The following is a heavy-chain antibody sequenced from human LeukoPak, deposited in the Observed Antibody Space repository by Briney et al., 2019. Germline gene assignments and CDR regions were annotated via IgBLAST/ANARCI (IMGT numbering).Heavy chain of an antibody. V-gene: IGHV3-48*02. J-gene: IGHJ5*02. CDR1: GFTFSSYS. CDR3: ARDRDYDFWSGYWALDP. CDR2: ISGVSISGTSSTI. D-gene: IGHD3-3*01. Sequence: GGSLRLSCAASGFTFSSYSMNWVRQSPGKGLEWVSYISGVSISGTSSTIYYADSVKGRFTISRDNDKNSVYLQMNNVRDEDTAVYYCARDRDYDFWSGYWALDPWGQGPLVTVSS.